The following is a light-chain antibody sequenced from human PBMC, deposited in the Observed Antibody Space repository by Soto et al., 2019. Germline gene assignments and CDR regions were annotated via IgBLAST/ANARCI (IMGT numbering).Light chain of an antibody. CDR1: QNINNY. J-gene: IGKJ5*01. Sequence: DIQITQSPSSLSASVGDRVTITCQASQNINNYLNWYQQKPGKAPKLLIYAASTLQSGVPSRFSGSGSGTDFTLTISSLQPEDFATYFCQQLNSYPITFGQGTLLAIK. CDR2: AAS. V-gene: IGKV1-9*01. CDR3: QQLNSYPIT.